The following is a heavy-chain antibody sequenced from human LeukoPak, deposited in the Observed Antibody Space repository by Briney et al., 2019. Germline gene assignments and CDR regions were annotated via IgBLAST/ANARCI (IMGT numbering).Heavy chain of an antibody. V-gene: IGHV3-30*04. CDR3: ARGLDQTENY. J-gene: IGHJ4*02. D-gene: IGHD2-2*01. CDR1: GFTFSTYA. CDR2: ISCDVSDK. Sequence: GRSLRLSCAASGFTFSTYAMHWVRQAPGKGLEWVAVISCDVSDKYYADSVKGRFTISRDNSKNTLYLQMNSLRPEDTAVYYCARGLDQTENYWGQGTLVTVSS.